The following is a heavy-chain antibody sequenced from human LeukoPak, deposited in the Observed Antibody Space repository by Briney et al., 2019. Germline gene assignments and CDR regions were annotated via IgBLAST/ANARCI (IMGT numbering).Heavy chain of an antibody. J-gene: IGHJ4*02. CDR3: ARASSSYFDY. V-gene: IGHV3-30-3*01. D-gene: IGHD2-2*01. CDR1: GFTFSSYA. Sequence: QSGRSLRLSCAASGFTFSSYAMHWVRQAPGKGLEWVAVISYDGSNKYYADSVKGRFTISRDNSKNTLYLQMNSLRAEDTAVYYCARASSSYFDYWGQGTLVTVSS. CDR2: ISYDGSNK.